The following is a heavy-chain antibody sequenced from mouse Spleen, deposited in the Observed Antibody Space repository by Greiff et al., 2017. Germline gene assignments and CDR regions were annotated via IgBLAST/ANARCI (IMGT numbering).Heavy chain of an antibody. D-gene: IGHD1-1*01. Sequence: EVKLMESGGGLVQPGGSRKLSCAASGFTFSDYGMAWVRQAPGKGPEWVAFISNLAYSTYYADTVTGRFTLSRENAKNTRYLEMSSLRSEDTAMYYCGRTTTVVAPFDYWGQGTTLTVSS. CDR3: GRTTTVVAPFDY. V-gene: IGHV5-15*02. CDR1: GFTFSDYG. CDR2: ISNLAYST. J-gene: IGHJ2*01.